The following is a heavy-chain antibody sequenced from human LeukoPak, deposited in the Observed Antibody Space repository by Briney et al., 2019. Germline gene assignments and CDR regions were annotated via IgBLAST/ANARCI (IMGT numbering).Heavy chain of an antibody. CDR2: INHSGST. D-gene: IGHD3-10*01. V-gene: IGHV4-34*01. Sequence: SETLSLTCAVYGGSFSGYYWSWIRQPPGKGLEWIGEINHSGSTNYNPSLKSRVTISVDTSKNQFSLKLSSVTAADTAVYYRARLKYYYGSGREAFDIWGQGTMVTVSS. CDR3: ARLKYYYGSGREAFDI. J-gene: IGHJ3*02. CDR1: GGSFSGYY.